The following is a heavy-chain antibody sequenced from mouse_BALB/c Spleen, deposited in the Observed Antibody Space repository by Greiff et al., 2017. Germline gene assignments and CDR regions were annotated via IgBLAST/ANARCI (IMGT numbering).Heavy chain of an antibody. V-gene: IGHV5-6-5*01. Sequence: EVKLMESGGGLVKPGGSLKLSCAASGFTFSSYAMSWVRQTPEKRLEWVASISSGGSTYYPDSVKGRFTISRDNARNILYLQMSSLRSEDTAMYYCARGGLRRGFAYWGQGTLVTVSA. CDR1: GFTFSSYA. CDR2: ISSGGST. J-gene: IGHJ3*01. D-gene: IGHD2-4*01. CDR3: ARGGLRRGFAY.